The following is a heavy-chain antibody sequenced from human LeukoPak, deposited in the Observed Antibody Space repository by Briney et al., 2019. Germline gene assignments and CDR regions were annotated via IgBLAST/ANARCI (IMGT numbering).Heavy chain of an antibody. Sequence: PSETLSLTCTVSGGSISSYYWSWIRQPPGKGLEWIGYIYYSGSTNYNPSLKSRVTISVDTSKNQFSLKLSSVTAADTAVYYCARDHVDGEWYYCYMDVWGKGTTVTVSS. CDR2: IYYSGST. J-gene: IGHJ6*03. D-gene: IGHD3-10*01. CDR3: ARDHVDGEWYYCYMDV. V-gene: IGHV4-59*01. CDR1: GGSISSYY.